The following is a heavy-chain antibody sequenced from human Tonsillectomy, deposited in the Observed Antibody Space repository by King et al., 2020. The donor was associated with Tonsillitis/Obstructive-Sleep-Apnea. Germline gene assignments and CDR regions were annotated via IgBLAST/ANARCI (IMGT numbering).Heavy chain of an antibody. Sequence: QLVQSGAEVKKPGASVKVSCKASGYTFTSYDINWVRQATGQGLEWMGWMNLNSGNTGYAQKFQGRVTMTRDTSISTAYMELSSLRSEDTAVYYCARGPQGMTTRKGWFDPWGQGTLVTVSS. CDR2: MNLNSGNT. CDR1: GYTFTSYD. CDR3: ARGPQGMTTRKGWFDP. V-gene: IGHV1-8*01. D-gene: IGHD4-11*01. J-gene: IGHJ5*02.